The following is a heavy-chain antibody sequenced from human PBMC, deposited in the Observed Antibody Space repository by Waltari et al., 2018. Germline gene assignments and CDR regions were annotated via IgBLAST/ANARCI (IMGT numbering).Heavy chain of an antibody. Sequence: QVQLVQSGAEVKKPGSSVKVSCKASGGTFSSYAISWVRQAPGQGLEWMGGIIPIFGTANYAQKFQGRVTITADESTSTAYMGLSSLGSEDTAVYYCARDRGYSSSLNGYFDFWGQGTLVTVSS. CDR1: GGTFSSYA. CDR3: ARDRGYSSSLNGYFDF. CDR2: IIPIFGTA. D-gene: IGHD6-6*01. V-gene: IGHV1-69*13. J-gene: IGHJ4*02.